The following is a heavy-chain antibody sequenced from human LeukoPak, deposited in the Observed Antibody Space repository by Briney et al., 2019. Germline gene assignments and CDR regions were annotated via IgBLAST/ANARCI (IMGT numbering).Heavy chain of an antibody. V-gene: IGHV3-23*01. D-gene: IGHD2-15*01. Sequence: GGSLRLSCAASGFTFSSYAMSWVRQAPGKALEWVSAISGSGGSTYYADSVKGRFTISRDNSKTTLYLQMNSLRAEDTAVYYCALGVAATPPSWGQGTLVTVSS. CDR3: ALGVAATPPS. CDR2: ISGSGGST. J-gene: IGHJ4*02. CDR1: GFTFSSYA.